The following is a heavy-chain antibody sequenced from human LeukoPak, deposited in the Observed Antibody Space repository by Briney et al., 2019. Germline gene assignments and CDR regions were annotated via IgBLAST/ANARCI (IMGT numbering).Heavy chain of an antibody. CDR1: GFTFSSYS. CDR3: ARGPHYYDFWSGYRTGTPIKYYYYGMDV. J-gene: IGHJ6*02. V-gene: IGHV3-21*01. CDR2: ISSSSSYI. Sequence: PGGSLRLSCAASGFTFSSYSMNWVRQAPGKGLEWVSSISSSSSYIYYADSVKGRFTISRDNAKNSLYLQMNSLRAEDTAVYYCARGPHYYDFWSGYRTGTPIKYYYYGMDVWGQGTTVTVSS. D-gene: IGHD3-3*01.